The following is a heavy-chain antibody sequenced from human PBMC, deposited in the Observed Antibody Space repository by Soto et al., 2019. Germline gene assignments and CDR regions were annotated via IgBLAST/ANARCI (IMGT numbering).Heavy chain of an antibody. D-gene: IGHD2-8*02. V-gene: IGHV3-53*01. CDR1: GFTVSSNY. J-gene: IGHJ5*02. Sequence: GGSLRLSCAASGFTVSSNYMSWVRQAPGKGLEWVSVIFTGGSTSYADSVKGRFTISRDNSKNTVFLQMNSLRAEDTAVYYCARDLNHDTGPWGQGTQVTVSS. CDR2: IFTGGST. CDR3: ARDLNHDTGP.